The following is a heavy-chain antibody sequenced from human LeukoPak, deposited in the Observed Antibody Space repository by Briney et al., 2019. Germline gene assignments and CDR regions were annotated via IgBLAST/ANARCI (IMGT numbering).Heavy chain of an antibody. CDR2: LHADGVEQ. J-gene: IGHJ4*02. D-gene: IGHD5-18*01. Sequence: GGSLRLSCAASGFSLSGYWMTWVRQAPGKGLEWVARLHADGVEQNYVDSVTGRFTISRDNAKNSLDLQMNSLRVEDTAVYYCARGGYSFDYLGQGTLDAVSS. V-gene: IGHV3-7*01. CDR3: ARGGYSFDY. CDR1: GFSLSGYW.